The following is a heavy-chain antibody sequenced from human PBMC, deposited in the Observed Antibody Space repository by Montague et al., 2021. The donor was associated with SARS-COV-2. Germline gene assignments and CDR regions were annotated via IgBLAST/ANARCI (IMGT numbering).Heavy chain of an antibody. CDR3: ARGGYYDNTGYYSDYYYNMDV. J-gene: IGHJ6*02. CDR1: GGSIDSFY. Sequence: SETLSLTCTVSGGSIDSFYWSWIRRPPGKGLEWIGCIFHSGRTYXXPSLKSRVSMSVDTSKNQVSLRLSSLTAADTAVYYCARGGYYDNTGYYSDYYYNMDVWGQGTTVTVSS. D-gene: IGHD3-22*01. CDR2: IFHSGRT. V-gene: IGHV4-59*01.